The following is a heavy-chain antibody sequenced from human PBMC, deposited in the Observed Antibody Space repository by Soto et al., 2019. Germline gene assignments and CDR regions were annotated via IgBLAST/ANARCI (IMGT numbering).Heavy chain of an antibody. D-gene: IGHD3-3*01. J-gene: IGHJ5*02. CDR1: GGTFSSYA. V-gene: IGHV1-69*13. CDR3: ARDKERSLEWLSKWSWFDP. CDR2: IIPIFGTA. Sequence: SVKVSCKASGGTFSSYAISWVRQAPGQGLEWMGGIIPIFGTANYAQKFQGRVAITADESTSTAYMELSSLRSDDTAVYYCARDKERSLEWLSKWSWFDPWGQGTLVTVSS.